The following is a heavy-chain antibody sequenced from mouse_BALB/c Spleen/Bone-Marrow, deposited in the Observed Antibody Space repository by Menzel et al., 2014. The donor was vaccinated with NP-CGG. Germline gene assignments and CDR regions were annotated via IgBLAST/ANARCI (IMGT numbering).Heavy chain of an antibody. Sequence: QVQLKESGPELVKPGASVRISCKASGYTFTSYYTHWVKQRPGQGLEWIGWIYPGNVNTKYNEKFKGKATLTADKSSSTAYMQLSSLTSEDSAVYFCARWGNYGDYAMDYWGQGTSVTVSS. J-gene: IGHJ4*01. CDR1: GYTFTSYY. D-gene: IGHD2-1*01. CDR2: IYPGNVNT. CDR3: ARWGNYGDYAMDY. V-gene: IGHV1S56*01.